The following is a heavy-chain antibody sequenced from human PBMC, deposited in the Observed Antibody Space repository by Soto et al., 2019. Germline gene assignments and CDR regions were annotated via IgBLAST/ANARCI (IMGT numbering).Heavy chain of an antibody. CDR2: IWYDGSNK. V-gene: IGHV3-33*01. J-gene: IGHJ4*02. CDR1: GFTFSSYG. CDR3: ARDRVVGASHANFDY. Sequence: QVQLVESGGGVVQPGRSLRLSCAASGFTFSSYGMHWVRQAPGKGLEWVAVIWYDGSNKYYADSVKGRFTISRDNSKNTLYLQMNSLRAEDTAVYYCARDRVVGASHANFDYWGQGTLVTVSS. D-gene: IGHD1-26*01.